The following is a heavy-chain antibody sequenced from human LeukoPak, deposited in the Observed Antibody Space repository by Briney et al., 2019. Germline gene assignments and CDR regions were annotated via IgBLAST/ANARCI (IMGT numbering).Heavy chain of an antibody. V-gene: IGHV3-66*01. CDR2: IYSGGST. Sequence: GGSLRLSCAASGFTVSSNYMSWVRQAPGKGLEWVSVIYSGGSTYYADSVKGRFTISRENAKNSLYLQMNSLRAGDTAVYYCARDQPNSFGTYGMDVWGQGTTVTVSS. CDR1: GFTVSSNY. D-gene: IGHD5-18*01. CDR3: ARDQPNSFGTYGMDV. J-gene: IGHJ6*02.